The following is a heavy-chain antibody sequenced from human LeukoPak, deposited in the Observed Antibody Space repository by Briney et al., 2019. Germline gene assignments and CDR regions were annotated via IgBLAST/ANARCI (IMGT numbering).Heavy chain of an antibody. J-gene: IGHJ4*02. Sequence: SVKVSCKASGFTFTSSAMQWVRQARGQRLEWIGWIVVGSGNINYAQKFRERVTITRDMSTSTAYMELSSLRSEDTAVYYCAADYSYYDSSGPMGYWGQGTLVTVSS. CDR3: AADYSYYDSSGPMGY. V-gene: IGHV1-58*02. CDR1: GFTFTSSA. CDR2: IVVGSGNI. D-gene: IGHD3-22*01.